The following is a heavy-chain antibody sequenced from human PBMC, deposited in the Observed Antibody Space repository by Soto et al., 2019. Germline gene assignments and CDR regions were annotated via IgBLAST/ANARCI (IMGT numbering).Heavy chain of an antibody. D-gene: IGHD5-18*01. V-gene: IGHV4-59*01. Sequence: PSETLSLTCTVSGGSISSSCWSWIRQPPGKGLEWIGYIYYSGSTNYNPSLKSRLTISVDTSKNQFSLKLSSVTAADTAVYYCARDRSGSYGFYYLDSWGQGTLVTVSS. CDR3: ARDRSGSYGFYYLDS. CDR1: GGSISSSC. J-gene: IGHJ4*02. CDR2: IYYSGST.